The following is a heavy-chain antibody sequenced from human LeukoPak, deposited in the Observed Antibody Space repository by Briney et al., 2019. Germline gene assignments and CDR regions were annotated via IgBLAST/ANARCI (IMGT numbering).Heavy chain of an antibody. D-gene: IGHD1-14*01. J-gene: IGHJ6*03. Sequence: ASVKVSCKASGGTFSSYAISWVRQAPGQGLEWMGGIIPIFGTANYAQKFQGRVTITTDESTSTAYMELSSLRSEDTAVCYCARDSPEGRTADVYYYYYMDVWGKGTTVTVSS. CDR2: IIPIFGTA. V-gene: IGHV1-69*05. CDR3: ARDSPEGRTADVYYYYYMDV. CDR1: GGTFSSYA.